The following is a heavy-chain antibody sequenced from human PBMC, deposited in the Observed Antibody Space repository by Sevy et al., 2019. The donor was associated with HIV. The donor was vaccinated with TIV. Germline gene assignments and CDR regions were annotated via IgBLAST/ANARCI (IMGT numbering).Heavy chain of an antibody. J-gene: IGHJ4*02. D-gene: IGHD1-1*01. CDR3: ATSGTTGTTSHFGY. CDR2: IIPIFGTP. CDR1: GGTFSDFG. Sequence: ASVKVSCKASGGTFSDFGFHWERQAPGLGLEWMGGIIPIFGTPNYAQQFLGRVTIIADESTSTVYMELNRLTSDYTAVYYCATSGTTGTTSHFGYWGQGTLVTVSS. V-gene: IGHV1-69*13.